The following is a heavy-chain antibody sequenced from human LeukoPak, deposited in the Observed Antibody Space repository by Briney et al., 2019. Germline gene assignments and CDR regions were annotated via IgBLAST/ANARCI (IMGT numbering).Heavy chain of an antibody. D-gene: IGHD6-19*01. CDR3: ATKTIPGITVAGTAFDV. Sequence: ASVKVSCKASGYTFTAYYLHWLRQAPGQGLEWVGWINPHSGGTNLAQNFQGRVTMTRDTSISTAYMELSRMRSDDTAVYYCATKTIPGITVAGTAFDVWGQGTLVTVS. CDR2: INPHSGGT. V-gene: IGHV1-2*02. CDR1: GYTFTAYY. J-gene: IGHJ3*01.